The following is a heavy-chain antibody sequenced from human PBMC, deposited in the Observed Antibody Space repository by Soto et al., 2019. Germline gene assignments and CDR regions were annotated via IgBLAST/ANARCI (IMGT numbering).Heavy chain of an antibody. CDR1: SGSISSSNW. D-gene: IGHD3-10*01. Sequence: SETLSLTCAVSSGSISSSNWWSWVRQPPGKGLEWIGEIYHSGSTNYNPSLKSRVTISVDKSKNQFSLKLSSVTAADTAVYYCAGMVRGPLWAFDIWGQGTMVTVSS. V-gene: IGHV4-4*02. CDR2: IYHSGST. CDR3: AGMVRGPLWAFDI. J-gene: IGHJ3*02.